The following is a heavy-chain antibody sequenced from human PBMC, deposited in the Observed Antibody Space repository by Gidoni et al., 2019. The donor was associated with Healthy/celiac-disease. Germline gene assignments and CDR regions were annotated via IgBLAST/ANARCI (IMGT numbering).Heavy chain of an antibody. J-gene: IGHJ6*02. Sequence: QVQLVQSGAEVKKPGSSVKVSCKASGGTFSSYAIRWVRQAPGQGLEWMGGIIPIFGTANYAQKFQGRVTITADKSTSTAYMELSSLRSEDTAVYYCARLLDIAAQTPYYYGMDVWGQGTTVTVSS. D-gene: IGHD6-6*01. V-gene: IGHV1-69*06. CDR2: IIPIFGTA. CDR1: GGTFSSYA. CDR3: ARLLDIAAQTPYYYGMDV.